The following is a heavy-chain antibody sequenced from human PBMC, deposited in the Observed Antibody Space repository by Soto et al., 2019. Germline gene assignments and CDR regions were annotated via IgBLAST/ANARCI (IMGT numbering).Heavy chain of an antibody. CDR3: ARQRFCSGGSCYYYYGMDV. J-gene: IGHJ6*02. Sequence: ASVKVSCKASGYTFTSYAMHWVRQAPGQRLEWMGWINAGNGNTKYSQKFQGRVTITRDTSASTAYMELSSLRSADTAVYYCARQRFCSGGSCYYYYGMDVWGQGTTVTVSS. CDR2: INAGNGNT. V-gene: IGHV1-3*01. D-gene: IGHD2-15*01. CDR1: GYTFTSYA.